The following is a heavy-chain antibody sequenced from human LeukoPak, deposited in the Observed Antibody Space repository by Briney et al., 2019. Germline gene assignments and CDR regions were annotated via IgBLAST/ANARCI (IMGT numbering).Heavy chain of an antibody. CDR2: INPNSGGT. J-gene: IGHJ4*02. Sequence: ASVKVSCKASGYTFTGYYMHWVRQAPGQGLEWMGWINPNSGGTNYAQKFQGRVTMTRDTSIGTAYMELSRLRSDDTAVYYCATGTPYYDILIDYWGQGTLVTVSS. CDR3: ATGTPYYDILIDY. CDR1: GYTFTGYY. D-gene: IGHD3-9*01. V-gene: IGHV1-2*02.